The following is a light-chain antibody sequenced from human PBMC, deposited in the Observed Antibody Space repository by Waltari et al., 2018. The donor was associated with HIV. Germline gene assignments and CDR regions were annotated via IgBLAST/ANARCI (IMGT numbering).Light chain of an antibody. Sequence: EIVLIQSPDFQSVTPKEKVTITCRASQSIGSNLHWYQQKADQFPKLLIKYASRSFSGVPSRFSGSGSGTDFTLTISGLEAEDAATYYCHQSSSLPHTFGQGTKLEIK. J-gene: IGKJ2*01. CDR3: HQSSSLPHT. V-gene: IGKV6-21*01. CDR2: YAS. CDR1: QSIGSN.